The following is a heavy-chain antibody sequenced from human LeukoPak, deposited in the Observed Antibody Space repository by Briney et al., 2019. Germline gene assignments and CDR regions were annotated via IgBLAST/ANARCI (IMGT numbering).Heavy chain of an antibody. D-gene: IGHD6-13*01. CDR1: GFAFSTYE. J-gene: IGHJ4*02. Sequence: GGSLRLSCAASGFAFSTYEMNWVRQAPGKGLEWVSYISKTANTIYYADSVKGRFAISRDNAKNSLYLQMNSLRAEDTAVYYCARALWAAAGRGSALDYWGQGTLVTVSS. V-gene: IGHV3-48*03. CDR3: ARALWAAAGRGSALDY. CDR2: ISKTANTI.